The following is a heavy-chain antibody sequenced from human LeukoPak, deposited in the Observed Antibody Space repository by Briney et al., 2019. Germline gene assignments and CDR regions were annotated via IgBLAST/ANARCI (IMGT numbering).Heavy chain of an antibody. D-gene: IGHD5-18*01. CDR2: IYYSKNT. CDR3: VSPRGFGYGYFDY. CDR1: GGSISSSSAY. J-gene: IGHJ4*02. Sequence: SETLSLTCTVSGGSISSSSAYWGWIRQPPGKGLEWIGSIYYSKNTYYNPSLKSRATISADTSKNQFSLTLGSVSATDTAVYYCVSPRGFGYGYFDYWGQGTLVTVSS. V-gene: IGHV4-39*01.